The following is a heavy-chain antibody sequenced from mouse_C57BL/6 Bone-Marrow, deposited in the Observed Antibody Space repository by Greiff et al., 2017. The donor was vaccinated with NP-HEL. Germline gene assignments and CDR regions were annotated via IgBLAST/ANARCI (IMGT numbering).Heavy chain of an antibody. J-gene: IGHJ2*01. D-gene: IGHD4-1*01. CDR3: ARPGDWGVDY. Sequence: EVKLEESGGGLVKPGGSLKLSCAASGFTFSDYGMHWVRQAPEKGLEWVAYISSGSSTIYYADTVKGRFTISRDNAKNTLFLQMTSLRSEDTAMYYCARPGDWGVDYWGQGTTLTVSS. V-gene: IGHV5-17*01. CDR2: ISSGSSTI. CDR1: GFTFSDYG.